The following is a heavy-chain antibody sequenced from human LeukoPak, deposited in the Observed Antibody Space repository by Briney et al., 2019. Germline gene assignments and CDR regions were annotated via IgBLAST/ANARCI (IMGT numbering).Heavy chain of an antibody. CDR3: ATAARGDGDWFDP. Sequence: ASVKISCKVSGYTFTDYYMHWVQQAPGKGLEWMGLVDPEDGETIYAGKFQGRVTITADTSTDTAYMELSSLRSEDTAVYYCATAARGDGDWFDPWGQGTLVTVSS. D-gene: IGHD2-15*01. J-gene: IGHJ5*02. CDR2: VDPEDGET. V-gene: IGHV1-69-2*01. CDR1: GYTFTDYY.